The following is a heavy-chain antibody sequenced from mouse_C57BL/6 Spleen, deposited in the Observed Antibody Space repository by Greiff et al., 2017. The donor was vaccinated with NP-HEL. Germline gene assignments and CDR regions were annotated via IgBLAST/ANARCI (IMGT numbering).Heavy chain of an antibody. D-gene: IGHD2-5*01. V-gene: IGHV1-39*01. J-gene: IGHJ4*01. CDR1: GYSFTDYN. CDR2: INPNYGTT. Sequence: EVQLQESGPELVKPGASVKISCKASGYSFTDYNMNWVKQSNGKSLEWIGVINPNYGTTSYNQKFKGKATLTVDQSSSTAVMQLNSLTSEDSAVYYYATYSNYVYYYALDYWGQGTSVTVSS. CDR3: ATYSNYVYYYALDY.